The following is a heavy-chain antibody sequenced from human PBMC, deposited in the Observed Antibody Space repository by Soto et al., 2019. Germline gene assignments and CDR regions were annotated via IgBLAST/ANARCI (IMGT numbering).Heavy chain of an antibody. CDR2: ISAYNGNT. CDR3: ARDLVPGYTGFSDY. CDR1: GYTFSNYG. Sequence: ASVKVSCKTSGYTFSNYGINWVRQAPGQGLEWMGWISAYNGNTNFAQKLQGRVSLTTDTSSTTAYMELRSLTSDDTAVYYCARDLVPGYTGFSDYWGQGNLVTGSS. D-gene: IGHD5-12*01. V-gene: IGHV1-18*01. J-gene: IGHJ4*02.